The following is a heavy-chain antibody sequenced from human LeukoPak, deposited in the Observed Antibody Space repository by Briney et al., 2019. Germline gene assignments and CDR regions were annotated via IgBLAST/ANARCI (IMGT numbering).Heavy chain of an antibody. Sequence: ASVKVSCKASGYTFTGYYMHWVRQAPGQGLEWMGWINPNSGGTNYAQKFQGWVTMTRDTSISTAYMELSRLRSDDTAVYYCARGALRYCSGGSCYGEDWFDPWGQGTLVTVSS. V-gene: IGHV1-2*04. CDR2: INPNSGGT. CDR1: GYTFTGYY. D-gene: IGHD2-15*01. J-gene: IGHJ5*02. CDR3: ARGALRYCSGGSCYGEDWFDP.